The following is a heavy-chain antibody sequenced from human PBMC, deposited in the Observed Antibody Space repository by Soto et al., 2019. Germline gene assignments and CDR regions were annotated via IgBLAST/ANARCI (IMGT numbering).Heavy chain of an antibody. CDR3: ARGGISHWAYFYYMDV. D-gene: IGHD2-21*01. Sequence: QVQLQQWGAGLLKPSETLSLTCVDSGGSLSDYFWSWIRQPPGMALEWIGEINHLGSINYNPSLKSRVTMSVDTSKNQFSLTLNSVTAADTATYYCARGGISHWAYFYYMDVWDRGTTVTVSS. CDR1: GGSLSDYF. CDR2: INHLGSI. V-gene: IGHV4-34*01. J-gene: IGHJ6*03.